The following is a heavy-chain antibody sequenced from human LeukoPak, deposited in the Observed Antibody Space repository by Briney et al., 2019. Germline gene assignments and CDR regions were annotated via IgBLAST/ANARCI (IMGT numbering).Heavy chain of an antibody. J-gene: IGHJ4*02. V-gene: IGHV4-61*01. Sequence: LSLTXXVSXXSXRSSYYYWGWIRXPPGKGLEWIGYIYYSGSTNYNPSLKSRVTISVDTSKNQFSLKLSSVTAADTAVYYCARDDGYNPYWGQGTLVTVSS. CDR2: IYYSGST. D-gene: IGHD5-24*01. CDR3: ARDDGYNPY. CDR1: XXSXRSSYYY.